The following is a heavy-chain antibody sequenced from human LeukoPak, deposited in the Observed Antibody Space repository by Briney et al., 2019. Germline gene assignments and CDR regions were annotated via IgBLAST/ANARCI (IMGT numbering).Heavy chain of an antibody. J-gene: IGHJ6*03. CDR2: INPNSGGT. Sequence: ASVKVSCKASGYTFTGYYMHWVRQAPGQGLERMGWINPNSGGTNYAQKFQGRVTMTRDTSISTAYMELSRLRSDDTAVYYCASSPIAAANYYYYYMDVWGKGTTVTVSS. D-gene: IGHD6-13*01. CDR3: ASSPIAAANYYYYYMDV. V-gene: IGHV1-2*02. CDR1: GYTFTGYY.